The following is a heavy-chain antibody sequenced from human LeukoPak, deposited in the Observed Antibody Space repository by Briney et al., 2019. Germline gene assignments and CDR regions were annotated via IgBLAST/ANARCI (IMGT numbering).Heavy chain of an antibody. J-gene: IGHJ3*02. CDR1: GFIFSNYA. CDR3: AKAMEGRVLAAFDI. Sequence: GGSLRLSCAASGFIFSNYAMNWVRQAPGRGREWVSAISASGGSTYYADSVKGRFTISRDNSKNTLYLQLNSLRAEETAVYYCAKAMEGRVLAAFDIWGQGTMVTVSS. CDR2: ISASGGST. V-gene: IGHV3-23*01. D-gene: IGHD3-10*01.